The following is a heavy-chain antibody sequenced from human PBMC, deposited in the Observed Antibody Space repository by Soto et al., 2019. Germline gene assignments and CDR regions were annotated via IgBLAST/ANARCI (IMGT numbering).Heavy chain of an antibody. CDR3: GRLGGYCGGANSYWGYFDY. D-gene: IGHD2-15*01. J-gene: IGHJ4*02. V-gene: IGHV3-11*01. Sequence: QVQLVDSGGGLVKPGGSLRLSCAASGFTFSDYFMSWVRQAPGRGLEWISYSSTSGNTIYADSVKGRLTISRHNAKNSLYLQMKSLRAEDTAVYYCGRLGGYCGGANSYWGYFDYWGRGTLVTVSS. CDR1: GFTFSDYF. CDR2: SSTSGNTI.